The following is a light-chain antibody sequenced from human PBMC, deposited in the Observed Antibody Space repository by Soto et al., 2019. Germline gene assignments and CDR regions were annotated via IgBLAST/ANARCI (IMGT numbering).Light chain of an antibody. CDR2: EVS. J-gene: IGLJ2*01. CDR1: SGDVGGYNY. CDR3: SSYGGANNLI. Sequence: QSALTQPPSASGSPGQSVTISCTGTSGDVGGYNYVSWYQQHPGKAPKLMIWEVSKRPSGVPDRFSGSKSGNTASLTVSGLQAEDDADYYCSSYGGANNLIFGGGTKLTVL. V-gene: IGLV2-8*01.